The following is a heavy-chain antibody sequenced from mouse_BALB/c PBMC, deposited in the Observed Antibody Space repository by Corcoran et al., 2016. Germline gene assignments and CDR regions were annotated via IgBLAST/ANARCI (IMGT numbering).Heavy chain of an antibody. J-gene: IGHJ4*01. D-gene: IGHD2-2*01. CDR1: GYSFTGYY. Sequence: EVQLQQSGPELVKPGASVKISCKASGYSFTGYYMHWVKQSHVKSLEWIGRINPYNGATSYNQNFKDKASLTVDKSSSTAYMELHRLTSEESAVYYCARRGYEGSAMDYWGQGTSVTVSS. CDR2: INPYNGAT. V-gene: IGHV1-26*01. CDR3: ARRGYEGSAMDY.